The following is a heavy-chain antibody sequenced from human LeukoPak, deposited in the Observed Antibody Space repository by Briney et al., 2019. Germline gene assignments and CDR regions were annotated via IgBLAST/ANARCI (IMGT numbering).Heavy chain of an antibody. Sequence: GGSLRLSCTASGFTFRVYWMSWVSQAPGKGLDWVANIKPDGSEQYYVDSVRGRFTVSRDNARNSLYLQMNSLSAEDTAVYYCARDNNAAFDIWGLGTMVTVSS. D-gene: IGHD2-2*01. CDR2: IKPDGSEQ. CDR1: GFTFRVYW. J-gene: IGHJ3*02. V-gene: IGHV3-7*04. CDR3: ARDNNAAFDI.